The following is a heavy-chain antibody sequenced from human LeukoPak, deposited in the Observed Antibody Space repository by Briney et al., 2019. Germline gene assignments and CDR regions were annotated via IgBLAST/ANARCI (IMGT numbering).Heavy chain of an antibody. V-gene: IGHV1-46*01. Sequence: ASVKVSCKASGCTFTSYYMHWVRQAPGQGLEWMGIINPSGGSTSYAQKFQGRVTMTRDMSTSTVYMELSSLRSEDTAVYYCASSSSWYDNWFDPWGQGTLVTVSS. CDR3: ASSSSWYDNWFDP. D-gene: IGHD6-13*01. CDR2: INPSGGST. J-gene: IGHJ5*02. CDR1: GCTFTSYY.